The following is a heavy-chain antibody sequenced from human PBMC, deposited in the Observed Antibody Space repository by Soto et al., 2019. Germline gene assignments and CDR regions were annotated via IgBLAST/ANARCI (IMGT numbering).Heavy chain of an antibody. CDR3: ARESGPDRWFDP. Sequence: QVQLKESGPGLVEPSETLSLTCTVSGASISSYFWTWIRQPAGKGLDWIGRISTSGTSNYNPSLNSRVTRSVDTSKNHCSLDLSSVTAADTAVYYCARESGPDRWFDPWGQGTLVTVSS. V-gene: IGHV4-4*07. CDR1: GASISSYF. J-gene: IGHJ5*02. CDR2: ISTSGTS.